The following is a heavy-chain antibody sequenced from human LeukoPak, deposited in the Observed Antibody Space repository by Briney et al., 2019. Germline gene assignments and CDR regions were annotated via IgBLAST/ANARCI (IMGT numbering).Heavy chain of an antibody. V-gene: IGHV3-30*04. CDR1: GFTFTRHA. CDR2: ISYDGSNK. Sequence: GRSLRLSCAASGFTFTRHAMHWVRQAPGKGLESVAVISYDGSNKYNEGSVKGRFTISRDISKNTLYLQMNSLRGEDTAVYYCARDVGYGENYYYYMDVWGTGTTVTVSS. J-gene: IGHJ6*03. CDR3: ARDVGYGENYYYYMDV. D-gene: IGHD4-17*01.